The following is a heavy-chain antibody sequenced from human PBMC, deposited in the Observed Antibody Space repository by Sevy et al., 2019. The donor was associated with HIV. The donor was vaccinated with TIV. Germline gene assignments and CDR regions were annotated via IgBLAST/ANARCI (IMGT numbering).Heavy chain of an antibody. CDR1: GGSISAYY. D-gene: IGHD5-12*01. V-gene: IGHV4-59*01. Sequence: SETLSLTCTVSGGSISAYYWSWIRQPPWKGLEWIGYIHYTGNTKYNPSLESRVTISVDTSKNQFSLKLSSVTAADTAIYYCARAPPVRSGDDSLNWFAPWGQGTLVTVSS. CDR2: IHYTGNT. J-gene: IGHJ5*02. CDR3: ARAPPVRSGDDSLNWFAP.